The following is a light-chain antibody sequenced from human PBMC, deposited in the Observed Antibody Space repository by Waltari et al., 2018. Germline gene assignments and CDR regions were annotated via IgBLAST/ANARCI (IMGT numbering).Light chain of an antibody. CDR2: GAS. V-gene: IGKV3-15*01. Sequence: EIVMTQSPATLPVSPGERATLSCRASQSVSSKLAWYQQKPGPAPRLLIYGASTRATVIPARFSGSGSGTDFTLTISSLQSEDFAVYYCQQYNNWPLTFGGGTKVEIK. J-gene: IGKJ4*01. CDR1: QSVSSK. CDR3: QQYNNWPLT.